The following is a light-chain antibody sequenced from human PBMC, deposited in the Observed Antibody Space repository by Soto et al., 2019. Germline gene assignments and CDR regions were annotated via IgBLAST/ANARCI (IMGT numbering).Light chain of an antibody. V-gene: IGKV1-39*01. CDR3: QQTYTTPWT. J-gene: IGKJ1*01. CDR2: TSS. CDR1: QSINTY. Sequence: DIQMTQSPSSLSASVGDKVTITCRASQSINTYLSWYQKKPGEPPNLLLYTSSSLRSGVPSRFSGSGSGTDFTLTISSLQPEDFATYYCQQTYTTPWTFGQGTKVGIK.